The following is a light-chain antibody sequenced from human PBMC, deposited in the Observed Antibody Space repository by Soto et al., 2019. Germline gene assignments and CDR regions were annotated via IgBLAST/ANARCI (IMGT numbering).Light chain of an antibody. J-gene: IGKJ1*01. Sequence: EIVMTQSPATLSVSPGERVTLSCRASQSVSSNLAWYQQRPGQAPRLLIYRASTRATGIPARFSGSGSGTEFTLSISSLQSEDVAVYYCQQYDDWWTFGQGTKVEIK. CDR1: QSVSSN. CDR3: QQYDDWWT. CDR2: RAS. V-gene: IGKV3-15*01.